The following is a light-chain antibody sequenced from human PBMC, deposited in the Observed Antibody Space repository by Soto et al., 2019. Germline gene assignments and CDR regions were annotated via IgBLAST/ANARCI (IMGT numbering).Light chain of an antibody. CDR3: HQYYSTPWT. CDR2: WAS. V-gene: IGKV4-1*01. J-gene: IGKJ1*01. CDR1: QSVLYSSNNKNY. Sequence: DIVMTQSPDSLAVSLGERATINCKSSQSVLYSSNNKNYLAWYQQKPGQPPKLLIYWASTRESGVPDRFSGSESVTDFTLTISSLQAEDVAVYYCHQYYSTPWTFGQGTKVEI.